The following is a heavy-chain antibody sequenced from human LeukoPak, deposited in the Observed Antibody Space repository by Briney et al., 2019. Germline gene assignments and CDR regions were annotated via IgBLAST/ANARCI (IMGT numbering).Heavy chain of an antibody. V-gene: IGHV4-30-4*02. D-gene: IGHD1-1*01. CDR3: ARARPGNDGGNFDY. CDR1: GGSISSGDYY. CDR2: IYYSGST. J-gene: IGHJ4*02. Sequence: ASETLSLTCTVSGGSISSGDYYWSWIRQPPGKGLEWIGYIYYSGSTYYNPSLKSRVTISVDTSKNQFSLKLSSVTAADTAVYYCARARPGNDGGNFDYWGQGTLVTVSS.